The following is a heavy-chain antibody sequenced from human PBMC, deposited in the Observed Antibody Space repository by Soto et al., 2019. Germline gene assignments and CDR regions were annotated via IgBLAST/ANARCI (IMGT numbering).Heavy chain of an antibody. Sequence: SETLSLTCAVYGGSFSGYYWSWIRQPPGKGLEWIGEINHSGSTNYNPSLKSRVTISVDTSKNQFSLKLSSVTAADTAVYYCARSWTTVPYYFDYWGQGTLVTVSS. V-gene: IGHV4-34*01. D-gene: IGHD4-17*01. CDR3: ARSWTTVPYYFDY. J-gene: IGHJ4*02. CDR2: INHSGST. CDR1: GGSFSGYY.